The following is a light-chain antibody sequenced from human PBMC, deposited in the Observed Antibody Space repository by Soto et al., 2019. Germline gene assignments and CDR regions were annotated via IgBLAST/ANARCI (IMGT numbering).Light chain of an antibody. Sequence: QSALTQPRSVSGSFGQSVTISCTGTSSDVGDSDSVSWYQQHPGRAPKLMISDVDKRPSGVPDRFSGSKSGNTASLTISGLQSDDEAGYYCCSYAGSHTWVFGGGTKLTVL. CDR3: CSYAGSHTWV. J-gene: IGLJ3*02. V-gene: IGLV2-11*01. CDR2: DVD. CDR1: SSDVGDSDS.